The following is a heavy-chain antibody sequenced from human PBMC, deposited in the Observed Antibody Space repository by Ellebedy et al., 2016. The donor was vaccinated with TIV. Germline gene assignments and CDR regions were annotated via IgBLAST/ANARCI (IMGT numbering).Heavy chain of an antibody. V-gene: IGHV1-2*02. CDR2: IYPYSGGT. CDR3: AAFPYISTSSAF. Sequence: ASVKVSCKASGYTFTAYHIHWVRQAPGQGLEWMGWIYPYSGGTNYAPKFQGRVTMTRDMSISTGYMELSGLKSDDTAVYYCAAFPYISTSSAFWGQGTLVTASS. D-gene: IGHD3-3*02. CDR1: GYTFTAYH. J-gene: IGHJ4*02.